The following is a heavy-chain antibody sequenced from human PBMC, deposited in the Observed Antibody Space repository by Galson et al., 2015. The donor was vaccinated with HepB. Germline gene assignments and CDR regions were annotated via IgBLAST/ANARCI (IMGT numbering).Heavy chain of an antibody. CDR3: AKPFRGVVVGAATDYCDS. J-gene: IGHJ4*02. CDR2: ISSSSSTI. Sequence: SLRLSCAASGFTFSSYSMNWVRQAPGKGLEWVSYISSSSSTIYYADSVKGRFTISRDNAKNSLYLQMNSLRAEDTAVYYCAKPFRGVVVGAATDYCDSWGQGTLVTVSS. V-gene: IGHV3-48*01. D-gene: IGHD2-2*01. CDR1: GFTFSSYS.